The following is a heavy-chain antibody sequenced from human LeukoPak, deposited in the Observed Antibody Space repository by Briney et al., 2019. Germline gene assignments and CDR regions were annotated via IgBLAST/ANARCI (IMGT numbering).Heavy chain of an antibody. V-gene: IGHV4-34*01. D-gene: IGHD2-2*02. J-gene: IGHJ4*02. CDR2: INHSGST. Sequence: SETLSLTCAVYGGSFSGYYWSWIRQPPGKGLEWIGEINHSGSTNYNPSLKSQVTISVDTSKNQFSLKLSSVTAADTAVYYCARGHPMYCSSTSCYRLVYFDYWGQGTLVTVSS. CDR1: GGSFSGYY. CDR3: ARGHPMYCSSTSCYRLVYFDY.